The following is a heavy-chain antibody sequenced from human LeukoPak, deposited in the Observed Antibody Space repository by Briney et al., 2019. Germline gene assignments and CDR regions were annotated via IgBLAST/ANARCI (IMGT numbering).Heavy chain of an antibody. CDR3: ATWAFYHNLDV. CDR2: IKADGSGT. V-gene: IGHV3-43*02. D-gene: IGHD2/OR15-2a*01. CDR1: GFTFSSYA. Sequence: GGSLRLSCTASGFTFSSYAMYWVRQAPGKGLEWVSVIKADGSGTFYADSVRGRFTTSRDNSKNSLYLQMNSLTSEDTALYYCATWAFYHNLDVWGQGTTVIVSS. J-gene: IGHJ6*02.